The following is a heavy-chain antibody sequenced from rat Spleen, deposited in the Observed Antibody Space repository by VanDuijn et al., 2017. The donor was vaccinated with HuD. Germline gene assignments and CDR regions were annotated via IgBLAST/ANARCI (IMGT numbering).Heavy chain of an antibody. J-gene: IGHJ4*01. V-gene: IGHV5-31*01. D-gene: IGHD1-6*01. CDR3: TRAMYTTDYYYAKGYYVMDA. CDR1: GFTFNNYW. Sequence: EVQLVESGGGLVQPGRSLKLSCVASGFTFNNYWMTWIRQAPGKGREWVASITNAAGKVHYPDSVKGRFTISRDTAQNTLCLEMNSPTSEDTATYYCTRAMYTTDYYYAKGYYVMDAWGQGASVTVSS. CDR2: ITNAAGKV.